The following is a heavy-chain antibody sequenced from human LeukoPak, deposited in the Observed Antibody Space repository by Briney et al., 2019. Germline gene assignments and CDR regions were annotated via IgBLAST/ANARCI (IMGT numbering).Heavy chain of an antibody. V-gene: IGHV1-2*02. CDR2: VNPNTGGT. Sequence: ASVKVSCKASGYTFTAYYIHWVRQAPGQGLEWIGWVNPNTGGTYYAQKFQDRVTMTRDASISTAYMELNRLRPDDTAVYYCGRDLVSRQEVDQPWGQGTLVTVSS. CDR3: GRDLVSRQEVDQP. CDR1: GYTFTAYY. D-gene: IGHD1-26*01. J-gene: IGHJ5*02.